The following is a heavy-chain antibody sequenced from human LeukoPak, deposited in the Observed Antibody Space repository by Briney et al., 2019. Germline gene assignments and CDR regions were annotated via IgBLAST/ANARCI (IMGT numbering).Heavy chain of an antibody. CDR1: GFTFSSYA. CDR3: AKIGVSDYDFWSGHYFDY. CDR2: ISGSGGTT. J-gene: IGHJ4*02. V-gene: IGHV3-23*01. Sequence: GGSLRLSCAASGFTFSSYAMSWVRQAPGKGLEWVSAISGSGGTTDYADSVKGRFTISRDNSKNTLYLQMNSLRAEDTAVYYCAKIGVSDYDFWSGHYFDYWGQGTLVTVSS. D-gene: IGHD3-3*01.